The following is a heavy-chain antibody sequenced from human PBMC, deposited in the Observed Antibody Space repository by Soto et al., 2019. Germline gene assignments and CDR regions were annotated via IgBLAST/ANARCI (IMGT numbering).Heavy chain of an antibody. CDR1: GFTVSSNY. Sequence: GGSLRLSCAASGFTVSSNYMSWVRQAPGKGLEGVAVSYSGGSTYYADSVKGRFTISRDNSKNTLYLRMNSLSAEDTAVYYCARESTAMPAFDIWSQGTMVTVSS. J-gene: IGHJ3*02. D-gene: IGHD4-17*01. CDR3: ARESTAMPAFDI. V-gene: IGHV3-66*01. CDR2: SYSGGST.